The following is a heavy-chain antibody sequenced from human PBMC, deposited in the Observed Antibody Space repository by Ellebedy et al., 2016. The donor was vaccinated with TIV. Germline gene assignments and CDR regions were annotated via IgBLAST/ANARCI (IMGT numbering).Heavy chain of an antibody. J-gene: IGHJ4*01. Sequence: PGGSLRLSCAASGFTFSRHWMHWIRQAPGKGLVWLSLINGDGGFTSHADFVKVRFTISRDNAKNTLYLQMNSLKAEDTAMYYCSTLSDTGYWGHGTLVTVSS. CDR1: GFTFSRHW. CDR2: INGDGGFT. CDR3: STLSDTGY. V-gene: IGHV3-74*01. D-gene: IGHD2-21*02.